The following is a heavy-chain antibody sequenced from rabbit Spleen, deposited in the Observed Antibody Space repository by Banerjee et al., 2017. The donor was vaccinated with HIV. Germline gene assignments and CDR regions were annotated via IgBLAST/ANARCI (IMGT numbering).Heavy chain of an antibody. D-gene: IGHD2-1*01. CDR2: IDDSRGGST. CDR1: GFSFSSSYW. Sequence: QQQLEESGGGLVQPGASLTLTCKASGFSFSSSYWICWVRQAPGKGLEWIGCIDDSRGGSTYYASWVNGRFTISSHNAQNTLYLQLNSLTAADTATYFCVRDRANIGGDYGPYYFDLWGPGTLVTVS. J-gene: IGHJ4*01. V-gene: IGHV1S45*01. CDR3: VRDRANIGGDYGPYYFDL.